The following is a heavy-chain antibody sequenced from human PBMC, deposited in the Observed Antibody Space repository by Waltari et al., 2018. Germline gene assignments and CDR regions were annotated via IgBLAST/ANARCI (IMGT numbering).Heavy chain of an antibody. D-gene: IGHD2-15*01. CDR3: ARMRSGPFDY. V-gene: IGHV4-4*07. CDR1: GGSISDYY. J-gene: IGHJ4*02. CDR2: VYPSGST. Sequence: QVQLQESGPGLVKPSETLSLTCTVSGGSISDYYWNWIRQPAGKRLEWIGRVYPSGSTDSNPSLKSRVTMSVDTSKNQFSLEVRSVTAADTAVYYCARMRSGPFDYWGQGTLVTVSS.